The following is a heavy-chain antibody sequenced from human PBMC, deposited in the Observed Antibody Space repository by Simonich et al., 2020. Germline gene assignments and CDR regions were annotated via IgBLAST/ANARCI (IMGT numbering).Heavy chain of an antibody. CDR2: IWYDGIKK. J-gene: IGHJ5*02. V-gene: IGHV3-33*01. Sequence: QVQLVESGGGVVQPGRSLRLSCAASGFTFSSYGMHWVRQAPGKGLEGVAFIWYDGIKKYYADSVKGRFTISRDNSKNTLYLQMNSLRAEDTAVYYCARAYSSSWYNWFDPWGQGTLVTVSS. CDR1: GFTFSSYG. CDR3: ARAYSSSWYNWFDP. D-gene: IGHD6-13*01.